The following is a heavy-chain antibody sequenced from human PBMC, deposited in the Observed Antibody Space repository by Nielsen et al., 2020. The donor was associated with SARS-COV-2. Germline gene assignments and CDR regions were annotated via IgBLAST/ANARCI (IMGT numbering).Heavy chain of an antibody. Sequence: GESLKISCAASGFTFSSYAMSWVRQAPGKGLEWVSAISGSGGSTYYADSVKGRFTISRDNSKNTLYLQMNSLRAEVTAVYYGANGTWIQPWLSSVGVDYWGQGTLVTVSS. CDR2: ISGSGGST. J-gene: IGHJ4*02. D-gene: IGHD5-18*01. V-gene: IGHV3-23*01. CDR3: ANGTWIQPWLSSVGVDY. CDR1: GFTFSSYA.